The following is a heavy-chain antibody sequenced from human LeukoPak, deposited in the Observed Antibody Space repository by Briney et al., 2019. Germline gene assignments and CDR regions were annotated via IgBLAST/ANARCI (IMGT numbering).Heavy chain of an antibody. CDR3: ARDRYRAPGIFYYYYMDV. D-gene: IGHD1-14*01. V-gene: IGHV1-69*06. CDR1: GGTFSSYA. J-gene: IGHJ6*03. Sequence: ASVKVSCKASGGTFSSYAISWVRQAPGQGLEWMGGIIPIFGTANYAQKFQGRVTITADKSTSTAYMELSSLRSEDTAVYYCARDRYRAPGIFYYYYMDVWGKGTTVTVSS. CDR2: IIPIFGTA.